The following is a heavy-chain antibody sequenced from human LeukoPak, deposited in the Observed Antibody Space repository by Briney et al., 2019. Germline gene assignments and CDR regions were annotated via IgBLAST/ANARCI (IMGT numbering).Heavy chain of an antibody. D-gene: IGHD1-26*01. V-gene: IGHV3-23*01. CDR2: ISGSGGST. CDR3: AKELSGSYPFDP. Sequence: GGSLRLSCAASGFTFSSYSMSWVRQAPGKGLEWVSAISGSGGSTYYADSVKGRFTISTNNSKNTMYLQMTSLRAADTAVYYCAKELSGSYPFDPWGQGTLVTVSS. J-gene: IGHJ5*02. CDR1: GFTFSSYS.